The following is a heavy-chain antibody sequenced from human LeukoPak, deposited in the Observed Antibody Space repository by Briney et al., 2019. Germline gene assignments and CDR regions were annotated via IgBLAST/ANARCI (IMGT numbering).Heavy chain of an antibody. CDR2: ISYDGSNK. D-gene: IGHD2/OR15-2a*01. CDR3: ASEALSYAFDI. Sequence: GGSLRLSCAASGFTFSSYAMHWVRQAPGKGLEWVAVISYDGSNKYYADSVKGRFTISRDNAKNSLYLQMISLRAEDTAVYYCASEALSYAFDIWGQGTMVTVSS. J-gene: IGHJ3*02. V-gene: IGHV3-30-3*01. CDR1: GFTFSSYA.